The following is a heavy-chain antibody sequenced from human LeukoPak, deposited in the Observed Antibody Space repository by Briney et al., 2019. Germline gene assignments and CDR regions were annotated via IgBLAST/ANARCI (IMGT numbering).Heavy chain of an antibody. V-gene: IGHV3-30*02. Sequence: GGSLRLSCAASGFTFSSYGMHWVRQAPGKGLEWVAFIRLDGSNKDYSDSVKGRFTISRDNSKNTLDLQMNSLRAEDTAVYYCAKDSLYSYGYGDYWGQGTLVTVSS. CDR3: AKDSLYSYGYGDY. CDR2: IRLDGSNK. D-gene: IGHD5-18*01. J-gene: IGHJ4*02. CDR1: GFTFSSYG.